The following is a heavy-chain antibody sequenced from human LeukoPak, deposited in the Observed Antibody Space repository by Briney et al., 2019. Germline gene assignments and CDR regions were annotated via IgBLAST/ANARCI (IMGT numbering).Heavy chain of an antibody. V-gene: IGHV4-59*01. CDR1: GXSISSYY. CDR2: IYYSGGT. CDR3: AREGNWFDP. J-gene: IGHJ5*02. Sequence: SETLSLTCTVSGXSISSYYWXWXXXPPXXXLXWIGYIYYSGGTDYNPSLKSRVTISVDTSKNQFSLKLSSVTAADTAVYYCAREGNWFDPWGQGTLVTVSS.